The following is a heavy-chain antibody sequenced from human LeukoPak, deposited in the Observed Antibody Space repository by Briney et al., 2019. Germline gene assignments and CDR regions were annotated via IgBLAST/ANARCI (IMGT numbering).Heavy chain of an antibody. CDR1: GFTFSSYS. CDR2: ISSSSSYI. CDR3: ARDNRIVVVPAAPDAFDI. V-gene: IGHV3-21*01. J-gene: IGHJ3*02. Sequence: GGSLRLSCAASGFTFSSYSMNWVRQAPGKGLEWVSSISSSSSYIYYADTVKGRFTISRDNAKNSLYLQMNSLRAEDTAVYYCARDNRIVVVPAAPDAFDIWGQGTMVTVSS. D-gene: IGHD2-2*01.